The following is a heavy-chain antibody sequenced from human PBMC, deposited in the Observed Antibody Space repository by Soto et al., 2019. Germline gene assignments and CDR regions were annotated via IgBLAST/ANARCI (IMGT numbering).Heavy chain of an antibody. CDR2: MSYSGTT. V-gene: IGHV4-31*03. CDR1: GGSINSDAFY. D-gene: IGHD4-17*01. J-gene: IGHJ5*02. CDR3: ARHLSGDYPNANWFDP. Sequence: QVQLKESGPGLVGPSQTLSLTCTVSGGSINSDAFYWNWIRHHPGRGLEWIGYMSYSGTTFYNPSLRSRVTFSLDTSKNQFSLKMTSVTAAHTAVYYCARHLSGDYPNANWFDPWGQGTLVTVSS.